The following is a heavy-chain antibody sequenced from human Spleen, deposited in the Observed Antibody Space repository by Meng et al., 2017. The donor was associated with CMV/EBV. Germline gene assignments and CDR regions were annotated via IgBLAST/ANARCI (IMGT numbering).Heavy chain of an antibody. CDR2: FYSGGST. Sequence: VYVLGAVCVWVQTGGSLTLSCVSSGLPSHVHYLSVLRTAPGQGLEWVSVFYSGGSTYYADSVKGRFTISRDNSKNTLYLQLNSLRAEDTAVYYCARASSGWYVGYWGQGTLVTVSS. J-gene: IGHJ4*02. V-gene: IGHV3-66*01. D-gene: IGHD6-19*01. CDR1: GLPSHVHY. CDR3: ARASSGWYVGY.